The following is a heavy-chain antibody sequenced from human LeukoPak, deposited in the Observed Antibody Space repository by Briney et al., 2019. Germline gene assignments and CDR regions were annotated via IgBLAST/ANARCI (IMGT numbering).Heavy chain of an antibody. CDR2: ISAHNGNT. D-gene: IGHD3-10*01. J-gene: IGHJ3*02. V-gene: IGHV1-18*01. Sequence: ASVKVSCKASGYTFNSYGISWVRQAPGQGLEWMGWISAHNGNTNYAQKLQGRVTMTTDTSTSTAYMELRSLRFDDTAVYYCARDGFFGSGIVGAFVIWGQGTMVTVSS. CDR1: GYTFNSYG. CDR3: ARDGFFGSGIVGAFVI.